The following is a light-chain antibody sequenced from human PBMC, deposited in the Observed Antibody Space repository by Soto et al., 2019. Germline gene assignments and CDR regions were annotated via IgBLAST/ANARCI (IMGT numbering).Light chain of an antibody. V-gene: IGKV3-20*01. CDR2: EAS. CDR1: QTVTGDY. J-gene: IGKJ4*01. Sequence: EIVLRQSPGTLSVSPGERVSVSCRASQTVTGDYLAWYQQKPGQAPRLLIYEASLRATGIPDRFSGSGSDTDFTLINNRLEAEDSAMYYCQQYSRSSSFGGGTKVHIK. CDR3: QQYSRSSS.